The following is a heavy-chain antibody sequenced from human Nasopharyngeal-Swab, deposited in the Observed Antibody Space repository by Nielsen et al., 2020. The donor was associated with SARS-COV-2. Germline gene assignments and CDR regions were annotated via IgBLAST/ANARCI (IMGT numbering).Heavy chain of an antibody. V-gene: IGHV4-38-2*01. D-gene: IGHD2-21*01. J-gene: IGHJ4*02. CDR2: IYHSGST. Sequence: SETLSLTCAVSGYSISSGYYWGWNRQPPGKGLEWIGSIYHSGSTYYNPSLKSRVTISVDTSKNQFSLKLSSVTAADTAVYYCARQVVVETHNFDYWGQGTLVTVSS. CDR1: GYSISSGYY. CDR3: ARQVVVETHNFDY.